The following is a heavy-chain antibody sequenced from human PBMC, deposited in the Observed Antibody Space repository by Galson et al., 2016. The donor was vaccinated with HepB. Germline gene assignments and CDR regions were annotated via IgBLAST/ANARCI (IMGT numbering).Heavy chain of an antibody. D-gene: IGHD2-2*01. CDR3: AKPGSSWYVDY. V-gene: IGHV3-23*01. J-gene: IGHJ4*02. Sequence: SLRLSCAASGFTFSSYGMTWVRQAPGKGLEWVSALSSGGGTSFYADAVKGRFTISRDISKNTLYLQMNSLRAEDTAVYHCAKPGSSWYVDYWGQGTLVTVSS. CDR1: GFTFSSYG. CDR2: LSSGGGTS.